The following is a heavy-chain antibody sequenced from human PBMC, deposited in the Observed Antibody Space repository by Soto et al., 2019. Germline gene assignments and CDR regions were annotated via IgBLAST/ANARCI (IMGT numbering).Heavy chain of an antibody. CDR3: ARYWSAGTLYGAFDI. V-gene: IGHV1-69*06. J-gene: IGHJ3*02. Sequence: QVQLVQSGSEVKKPGSSVKVSCKASGGTFSDFTLSWLRQAPGRGLEWMGGIIPMIGATNNAQKLKGRLTITADKSTGTLYMELNSLRSDDTAVYYCARYWSAGTLYGAFDIWGQGTEVTVSP. D-gene: IGHD2-15*01. CDR2: IIPMIGAT. CDR1: GGTFSDFT.